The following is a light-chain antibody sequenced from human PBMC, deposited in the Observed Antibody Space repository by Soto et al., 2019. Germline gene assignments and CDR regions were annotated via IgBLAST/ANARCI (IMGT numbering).Light chain of an antibody. Sequence: DIQMTQSPSSLSASVGDRVTITCQASQDNSNYLNWYRQKPGKAPKLLIYDASNLETGVPSRFSGSASGTDFTFTISSLQHEDIATYYCQQHDGLSLTFGGGTKVDI. J-gene: IGKJ4*01. V-gene: IGKV1-33*01. CDR2: DAS. CDR1: QDNSNY. CDR3: QQHDGLSLT.